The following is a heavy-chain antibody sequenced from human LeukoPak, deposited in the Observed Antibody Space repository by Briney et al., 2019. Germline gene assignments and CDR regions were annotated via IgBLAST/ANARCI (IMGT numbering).Heavy chain of an antibody. J-gene: IGHJ3*02. Sequence: GGSLRLSCAASGFTFSNYAMSWVRQAPGKGLEWVSLLHFSGNTAYYADSVKGRFTISRGNSKNTLFLQMNSLRAEDTAIYYCARAWQLHDVFDIWGQGTMVTVSS. D-gene: IGHD6-6*01. CDR1: GFTFSNYA. CDR3: ARAWQLHDVFDI. V-gene: IGHV3-23*05. CDR2: LHFSGNTA.